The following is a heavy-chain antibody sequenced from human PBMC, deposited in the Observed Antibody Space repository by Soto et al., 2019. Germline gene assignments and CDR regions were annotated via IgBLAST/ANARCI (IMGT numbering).Heavy chain of an antibody. CDR3: ARPADYVSGFSQ. J-gene: IGHJ4*02. V-gene: IGHV1-69*06. Sequence: QVQLVQSGAEVKKPGSSVKVSCQTSGGTFTTSTISWVRQAPGQGLEWMGGIIAVFGTPSYAQKYQGRVTMIADKSSSRAYMELRNMRSEDTAMYYCARPADYVSGFSQWGQGTLVTVSS. CDR2: IIAVFGTP. CDR1: GGTFTTST. D-gene: IGHD3-16*01.